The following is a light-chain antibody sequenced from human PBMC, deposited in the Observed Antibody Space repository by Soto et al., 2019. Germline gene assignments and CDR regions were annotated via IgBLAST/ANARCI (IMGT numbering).Light chain of an antibody. CDR2: AAS. CDR3: QHSYITPYA. Sequence: GDTVTITCRASQSISVHLNWYQQKPGKVPKLLIYAASNLQSGVPSSFSASGSETAFALTISSLQPEDFATYYCQHSYITPYAFGQGTKLQIK. V-gene: IGKV1-39*01. CDR1: QSISVH. J-gene: IGKJ2*01.